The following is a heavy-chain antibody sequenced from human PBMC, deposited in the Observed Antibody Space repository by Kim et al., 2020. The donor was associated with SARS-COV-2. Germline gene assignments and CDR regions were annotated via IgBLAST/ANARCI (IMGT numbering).Heavy chain of an antibody. D-gene: IGHD3-9*01. V-gene: IGHV3-53*01. J-gene: IGHJ3*02. CDR2: IYSGGST. CDR3: ARGQIRYFDWLYAENAFDI. Sequence: GGSLRLSCAASGFTVSSNYMSWVRQAPGKGLEWVAVIYSGGSTYYADSVKDRFTISRDNSTNTLYLQMNSLRAVETAVYYCARGQIRYFDWLYAENAFDIWGQGTRVPVSS. CDR1: GFTVSSNY.